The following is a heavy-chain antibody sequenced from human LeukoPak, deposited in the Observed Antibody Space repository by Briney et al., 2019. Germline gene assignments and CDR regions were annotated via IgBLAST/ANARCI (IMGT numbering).Heavy chain of an antibody. V-gene: IGHV1-18*01. Sequence: ASVKVSCKSTGYAFTSYGINWVRQAPGQGLEWMGWISVNNGNTHYAQKLQGRVTMTTDTSTSTAYMELRSLRSDDTAVYYCARDPGIPVFAFDYWGQGTLVTVSS. D-gene: IGHD2-2*02. CDR1: GYAFTSYG. J-gene: IGHJ4*02. CDR3: ARDPGIPVFAFDY. CDR2: ISVNNGNT.